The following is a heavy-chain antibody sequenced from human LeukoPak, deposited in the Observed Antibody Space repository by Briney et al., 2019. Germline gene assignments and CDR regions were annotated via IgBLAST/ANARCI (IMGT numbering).Heavy chain of an antibody. CDR1: GGSISSYY. D-gene: IGHD3-22*01. CDR2: IYSSGST. Sequence: SETPSLTCTVSGGSISSYYWSWIRQPPGKGLEWIGYIYSSGSTNYNPSLKSRVTISVDTSKNQFSLKLSSVTAADTAVYYCAKTLSYYYDSSGDAFDIWGQGTMVTVSS. J-gene: IGHJ3*02. CDR3: AKTLSYYYDSSGDAFDI. V-gene: IGHV4-59*08.